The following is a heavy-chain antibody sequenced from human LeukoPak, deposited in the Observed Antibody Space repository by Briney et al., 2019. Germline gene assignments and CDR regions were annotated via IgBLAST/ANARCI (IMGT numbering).Heavy chain of an antibody. CDR1: GLTFSIYA. D-gene: IGHD3-10*02. Sequence: GGSLRLSCAASGLTFSIYAMTWVRQAPGKGLEWVAAISGSGGNTYYADSVKGRFTISRDNAKNSLYLQMNSLRAEDTAVYYCAELGITMIGGVWGKGTTVTISS. CDR2: ISGSGGNT. CDR3: AELGITMIGGV. V-gene: IGHV3-23*01. J-gene: IGHJ6*04.